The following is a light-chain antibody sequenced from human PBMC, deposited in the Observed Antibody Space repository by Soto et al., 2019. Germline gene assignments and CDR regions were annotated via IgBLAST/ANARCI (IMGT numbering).Light chain of an antibody. J-gene: IGKJ3*01. CDR2: GAS. V-gene: IGKV3-20*01. CDR1: QSVTGSY. CDR3: QQYGSSPPVT. Sequence: EIVLTQSPGTLSLSPGERATLSCRASQSVTGSYLAWYQQKPGQAPRLLIYGASSRASGIPDRFSSSGSGTEFTLTISRLEPEDFAVYYCQQYGSSPPVTFGPGTKVDIK.